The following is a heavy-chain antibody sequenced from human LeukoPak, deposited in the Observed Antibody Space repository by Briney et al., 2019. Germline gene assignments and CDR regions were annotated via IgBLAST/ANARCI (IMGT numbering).Heavy chain of an antibody. D-gene: IGHD6-19*01. CDR1: GFTFSSYA. CDR2: ISGSGGST. V-gene: IGHV3-23*01. CDR3: AKGLRGWYFLFDY. J-gene: IGHJ4*02. Sequence: GGSLRLSCAASGFTFSSYAMSWVRQAPGKGLEWVSAISGSGGSTCYADSVKGRFTISRDNSKNTLYLQMNSLRAEDTAVYYCAKGLRGWYFLFDYWGQGTLVTVSS.